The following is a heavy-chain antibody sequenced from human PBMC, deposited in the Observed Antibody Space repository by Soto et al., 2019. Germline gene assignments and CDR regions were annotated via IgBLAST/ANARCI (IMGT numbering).Heavy chain of an antibody. Sequence: QVQLVQSGAEVKKPGASVKVSCKASGYTFTSYDINWVRQAPGQGLEWMGWMNSDNGNTGYAEKFQGRVTMTRSTSIRTANQELSRLGSEETAVYYCGRVYEYGGTDGMGYWGPGNLGNGSS. CDR3: GRVYEYGGTDGMGY. D-gene: IGHD5-12*01. V-gene: IGHV1-8*01. CDR1: GYTFTSYD. J-gene: IGHJ4*02. CDR2: MNSDNGNT.